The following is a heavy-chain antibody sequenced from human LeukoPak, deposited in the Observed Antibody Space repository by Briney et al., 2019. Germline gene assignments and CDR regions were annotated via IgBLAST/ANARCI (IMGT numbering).Heavy chain of an antibody. V-gene: IGHV4-34*01. D-gene: IGHD2-15*01. CDR1: GGSFSGYY. Sequence: KASETLSLTCAVYGGSFSGYYWSWIRQPPGKGLEWIGEINHSGSTNYNPSPKSRVTISVDTSKNQFSLKLSSVTAADTAVYYCARGGGGNGGGDYWGQGTLVTVSS. CDR3: ARGGGGNGGGDY. J-gene: IGHJ4*02. CDR2: INHSGST.